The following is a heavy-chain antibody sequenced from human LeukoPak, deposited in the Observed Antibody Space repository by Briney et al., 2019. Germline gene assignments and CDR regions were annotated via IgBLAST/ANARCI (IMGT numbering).Heavy chain of an antibody. CDR3: ARESPPRGITGTTEGWFDP. D-gene: IGHD1-20*01. CDR1: GDSVSSNSAG. J-gene: IGHJ5*02. Sequence: SQTLSLTCAISGDSVSSNSAGWNWIRQSPSRGLEWLGRTYYRSKWYNDFAPSVRNRITINPDTSKNQFSLKLSSVTAADTAVYYCARESPPRGITGTTEGWFDPWGQGTLVTVSS. CDR2: TYYRSKWYN. V-gene: IGHV6-1*01.